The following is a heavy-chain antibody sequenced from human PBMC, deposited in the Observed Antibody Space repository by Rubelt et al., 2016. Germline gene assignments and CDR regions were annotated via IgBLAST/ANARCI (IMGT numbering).Heavy chain of an antibody. J-gene: IGHJ4*02. Sequence: VESGGGLVQPGGSLRLSCAASGFTFRNYWMHWVRQAPGKGLVWVSRINRDGTSTTYADSVKGRFTISRHNSKNTLYLQINSLRAEDTAVYYCARGRDYGDYWGQGTLVTVSS. V-gene: IGHV3-74*01. CDR1: GFTFRNYW. CDR2: INRDGTST. CDR3: ARGRDYGDY.